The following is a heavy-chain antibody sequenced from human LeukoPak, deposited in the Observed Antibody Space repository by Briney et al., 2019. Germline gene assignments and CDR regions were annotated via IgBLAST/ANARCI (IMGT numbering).Heavy chain of an antibody. CDR2: IYTSGSA. D-gene: IGHD6-13*01. J-gene: IGHJ5*02. Sequence: SETLSLTCTVSGGSISSYYWSWIRQPAGKGLEWIGRIYTSGSANYNPSLKSRVTMSVDTSKNQFSLKLGSVTAADTAVYYCAREVLLAAAGRWFDPWGQGTLVTVSS. V-gene: IGHV4-4*07. CDR1: GGSISSYY. CDR3: AREVLLAAAGRWFDP.